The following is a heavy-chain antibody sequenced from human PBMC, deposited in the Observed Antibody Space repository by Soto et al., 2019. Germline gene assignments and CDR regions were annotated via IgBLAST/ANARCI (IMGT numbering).Heavy chain of an antibody. V-gene: IGHV1-58*01. J-gene: IGHJ4*02. D-gene: IGHD3-22*01. Sequence: ASVKVSCKASGFTFTSSAVQWVRQARGQRLEWKGWIVVGSGNTNYAQKLQERVTITRDMSTSTAYMELSSLRSENTAVFYCAEAPFSSGYYSYFDYWGQGTLVTVSS. CDR1: GFTFTSSA. CDR2: IVVGSGNT. CDR3: AEAPFSSGYYSYFDY.